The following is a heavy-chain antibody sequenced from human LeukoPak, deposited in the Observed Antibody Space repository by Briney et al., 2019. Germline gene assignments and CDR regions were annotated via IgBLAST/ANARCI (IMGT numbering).Heavy chain of an antibody. V-gene: IGHV3-30*18. J-gene: IGHJ4*02. CDR1: KFTFSNYG. Sequence: GGSLRLSWAASKFTFSNYGMHWVRQAPGKGLEWVAVISSDGSNKYYADSVKGRFTISRDNSKNTLYLQMNSLRAEDTAVYYCAKCPSGVLRYFAPIDYWGQGTLVTVSS. D-gene: IGHD3-9*01. CDR2: ISSDGSNK. CDR3: AKCPSGVLRYFAPIDY.